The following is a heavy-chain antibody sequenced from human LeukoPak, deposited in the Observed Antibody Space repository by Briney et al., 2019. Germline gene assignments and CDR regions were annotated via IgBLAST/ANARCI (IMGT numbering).Heavy chain of an antibody. V-gene: IGHV3-23*01. D-gene: IGHD2-21*02. J-gene: IGHJ4*02. CDR1: GLTFRSYP. CDR2: ISNSGRNT. CDR3: ARARGYCAADCSRYAFDY. Sequence: GGSLRLPGPASGLTFRSYPLSGVGRPQGRGLDGFPTISNSGRNTFYTDSVKGRFTISRDNSKNTLYLQMNSLRAGDTAVYSCARARGYCAADCSRYAFDYWGQGTLVTVSS.